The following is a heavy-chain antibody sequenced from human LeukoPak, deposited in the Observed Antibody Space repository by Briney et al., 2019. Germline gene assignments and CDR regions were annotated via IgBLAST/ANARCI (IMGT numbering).Heavy chain of an antibody. J-gene: IGHJ3*02. CDR1: GFTFSSYS. V-gene: IGHV3-21*01. CDR3: ARAGIDAFDI. Sequence: GGSLRLSCAASGFTFSSYSMNWVRQAPGKGLEWVSSISSGSTYIYYADSVKGRFTISRDNAKNSLYLQMNSLRAEDTAVYYCARAGIDAFDIWGQGTMVTVSS. CDR2: ISSGSTYI.